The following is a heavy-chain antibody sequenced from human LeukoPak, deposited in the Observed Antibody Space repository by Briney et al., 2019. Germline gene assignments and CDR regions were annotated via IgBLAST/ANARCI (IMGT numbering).Heavy chain of an antibody. V-gene: IGHV3-9*01. Sequence: GRSLRLSCAASGFTFDDYSMHWVRQVPGKGLEWVSGISWNGATIGYVDSVKGRFTISRDNAKNSLYLQMNSLRAEDTALYYCARDMNYGSGSSFDYWGQGTLVTVSS. J-gene: IGHJ4*02. CDR2: ISWNGATI. CDR1: GFTFDDYS. D-gene: IGHD3-10*01. CDR3: ARDMNYGSGSSFDY.